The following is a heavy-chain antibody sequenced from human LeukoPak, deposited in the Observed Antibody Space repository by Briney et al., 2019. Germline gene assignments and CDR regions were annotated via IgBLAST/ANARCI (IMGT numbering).Heavy chain of an antibody. CDR1: GFTFSSYG. Sequence: PGGSLRLSCAASGFTFSSYGMHWVRQAPGKGLEWVAFIRYDGSNKYYADSAKGRFTISRDNSKNTLYLQMNSLTVEDTAVYYCALDCCSGSRFDPLGQGTLVTVSS. CDR2: IRYDGSNK. V-gene: IGHV3-30*02. D-gene: IGHD2-21*01. CDR3: ALDCCSGSRFDP. J-gene: IGHJ5*02.